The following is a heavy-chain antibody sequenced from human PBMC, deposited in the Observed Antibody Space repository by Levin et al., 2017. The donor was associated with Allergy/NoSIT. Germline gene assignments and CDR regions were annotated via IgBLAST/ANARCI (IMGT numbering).Heavy chain of an antibody. CDR3: VKDRGRNAGTTGGMDV. D-gene: IGHD1-7*01. Sequence: GGSLRLSCSASGFTFDDYAMQWVRQAPGKGLEWVSGISWNSGSIGYADSVKGRFTISRDNAKNSLYLQMNRLRAQETALYYCVKDRGRNAGTTGGMDVWGQGTTVTVSS. J-gene: IGHJ6*02. V-gene: IGHV3-9*01. CDR1: GFTFDDYA. CDR2: ISWNSGSI.